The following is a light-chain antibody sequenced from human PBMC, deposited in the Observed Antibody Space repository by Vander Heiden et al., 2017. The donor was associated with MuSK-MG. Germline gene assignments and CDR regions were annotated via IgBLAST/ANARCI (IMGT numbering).Light chain of an antibody. Sequence: DIQMTQSPSTLSASVGDRVTITCRASQSISSWLAWYQQKPGKAPKLLIYKASSLESGVPSRFSGSGYGTEFTLTISSLQPEDFATYYCQQYNSYDPISTFGQGTKLEIK. J-gene: IGKJ2*01. V-gene: IGKV1-5*03. CDR2: KAS. CDR1: QSISSW. CDR3: QQYNSYDPIST.